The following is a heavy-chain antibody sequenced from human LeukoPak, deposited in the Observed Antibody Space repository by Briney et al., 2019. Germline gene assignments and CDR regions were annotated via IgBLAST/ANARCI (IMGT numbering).Heavy chain of an antibody. J-gene: IGHJ4*02. V-gene: IGHV3-74*01. Sequence: GGSLRLSCAASGFTFSSYAMHWVRQAPGKGLVWVSRINSDGSRTSYADSVKGRFTISRDNAKNTLYLQMNSLRAEDTAVYYCARYRWGGSYVDYWGQGTLVTVSS. D-gene: IGHD3-16*01. CDR3: ARYRWGGSYVDY. CDR1: GFTFSSYA. CDR2: INSDGSRT.